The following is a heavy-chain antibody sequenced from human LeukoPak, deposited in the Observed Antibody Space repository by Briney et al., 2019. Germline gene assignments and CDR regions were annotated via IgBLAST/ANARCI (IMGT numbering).Heavy chain of an antibody. Sequence: GQSLKISFKGSGYSFTSYWIGWVRQMPGKGLEWMGIIYPGDSDTRYNPSFQDQVSMPADKSISTTYLQWSSLKASDTAMYYCARRYYYDSSGLDGFDIWGQGTMVTVSS. CDR3: ARRYYYDSSGLDGFDI. CDR1: GYSFTSYW. D-gene: IGHD3-22*01. V-gene: IGHV5-51*01. CDR2: IYPGDSDT. J-gene: IGHJ3*02.